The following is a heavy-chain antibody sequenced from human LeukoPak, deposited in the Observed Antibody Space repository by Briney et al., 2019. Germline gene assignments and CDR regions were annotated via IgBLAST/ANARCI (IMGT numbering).Heavy chain of an antibody. J-gene: IGHJ4*02. Sequence: SGTLSLTCTVSGGSVSSGNYYWSWIRQPPGKGLEWIGYVYYSGSTNYNPSLTSRVAISVDTSKNQFSLKVSSVTAADTAAYYCASGGPYSGYIYWGQGTLVTVSS. CDR1: GGSVSSGNYY. CDR2: VYYSGST. V-gene: IGHV4-61*01. CDR3: ASGGPYSGYIY. D-gene: IGHD5-12*01.